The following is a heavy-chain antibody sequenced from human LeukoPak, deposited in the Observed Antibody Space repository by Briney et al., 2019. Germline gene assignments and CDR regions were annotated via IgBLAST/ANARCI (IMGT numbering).Heavy chain of an antibody. V-gene: IGHV4-61*01. J-gene: IGHJ4*02. CDR3: ARDTLLYCRSTSCHTFDY. CDR1: GGSISSGSYY. Sequence: PSQTLSLTCTVSGGSISSGSYYWSWIRQPPGKGLEWIGYIYYSGSTNYNPSLKSRVTISVDTSKNQFSLKLSSVTAADTAVYYCARDTLLYCRSTSCHTFDYWGQGTLVTVSS. D-gene: IGHD2-2*01. CDR2: IYYSGST.